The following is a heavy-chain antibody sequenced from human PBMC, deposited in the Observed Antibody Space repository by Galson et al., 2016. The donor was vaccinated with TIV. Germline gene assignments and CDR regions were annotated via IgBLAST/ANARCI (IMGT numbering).Heavy chain of an antibody. V-gene: IGHV5-10-1*01. D-gene: IGHD4-11*01. Sequence: QSGAEVKKPGESLRISCRGSGYSFSNYWITWVRQMPGKGLEWMGRIDPRDSYTNYSPSFQGHVTMSADKSISTAYLQWSSLKASDSAIYYCTTGSMTTVSYFPHGGRGTLVAVSS. J-gene: IGHJ1*01. CDR2: IDPRDSYT. CDR1: GYSFSNYW. CDR3: TTGSMTTVSYFPH.